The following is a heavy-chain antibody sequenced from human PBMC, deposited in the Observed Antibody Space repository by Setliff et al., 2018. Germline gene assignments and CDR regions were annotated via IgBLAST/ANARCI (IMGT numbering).Heavy chain of an antibody. CDR1: GYTLSNSI. D-gene: IGHD2-8*01. Sequence: ASVKVSCKASGYTLSNSILSWVRQAPGQGLEWVGWISAYNGKTYFAQKFQDRITLTTDISTNTGYLELRGLRSDDTAVYYCLRLVRYCTKIACQATSGDEVWGLGTLVTVSS. CDR2: ISAYNGKT. J-gene: IGHJ4*02. V-gene: IGHV1-18*01. CDR3: LRLVRYCTKIACQATSGDEV.